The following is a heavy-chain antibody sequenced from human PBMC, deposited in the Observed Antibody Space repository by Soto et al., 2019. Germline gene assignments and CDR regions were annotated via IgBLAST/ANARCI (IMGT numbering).Heavy chain of an antibody. J-gene: IGHJ5*01. CDR1: GGSIRSYY. CDR3: ARDQGGGYSGYAFGFDP. CDR2: IYYSGST. V-gene: IGHV4-59*01. Sequence: SETLPLTCTVSGGSIRSYYWSWIRQPPGKGLEWIGYIYYSGSTNYNPSLKSRVTISVDTSKNQFSLKLSSVTAADTAVYYCARDQGGGYSGYAFGFDPWGQGTLVTVSS. D-gene: IGHD5-12*01.